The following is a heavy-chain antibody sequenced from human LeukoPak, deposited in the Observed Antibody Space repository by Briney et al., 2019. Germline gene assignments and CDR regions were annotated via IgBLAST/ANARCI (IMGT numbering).Heavy chain of an antibody. Sequence: SETLSLTCTVSGDSISSYYWVWIRQPPGKGREGIGYIYYSGSTNYNPSLKSLVTISVDTTKNQCSLKLSSVTAADTAVYYCARDGYIYATEYWGQGNLVTVSS. J-gene: IGHJ4*02. CDR1: GDSISSYY. D-gene: IGHD5-18*01. CDR2: IYYSGST. V-gene: IGHV4-59*01. CDR3: ARDGYIYATEY.